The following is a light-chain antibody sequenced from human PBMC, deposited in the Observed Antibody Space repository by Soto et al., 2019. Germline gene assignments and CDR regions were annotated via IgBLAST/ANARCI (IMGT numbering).Light chain of an antibody. CDR3: GTWESSLRGLV. V-gene: IGLV1-51*01. CDR2: DNN. Sequence: QSVLTQPPSVSAAPGQKATISCSGSSSNIGSNYVSWYQHVPGTAPKLLIYDNNRRPSGIPDRFSGSKSGTSATLGITGLQTGDEAFYYCGTWESSLRGLVFGGGTKLTVL. J-gene: IGLJ2*01. CDR1: SSNIGSNY.